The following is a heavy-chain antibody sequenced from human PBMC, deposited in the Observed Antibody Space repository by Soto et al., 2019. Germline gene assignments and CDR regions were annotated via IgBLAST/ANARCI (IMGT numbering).Heavy chain of an antibody. J-gene: IGHJ6*02. V-gene: IGHV2-5*01. CDR3: AHFDIVTVPTQIMDV. Sequence: ESGPTLGDPPQTLTLTRTLSGFSFRSRGVGGTWIRQPPGKALEWLTLIYWNDDKYYSPSLKNRLTVNKDTSKNQVVLTMTNMDPVDTGTYYCAHFDIVTVPTQIMDVWGQGTTVTVS. CDR2: IYWNDDK. D-gene: IGHD3-9*01. CDR1: GFSFRSRGVG.